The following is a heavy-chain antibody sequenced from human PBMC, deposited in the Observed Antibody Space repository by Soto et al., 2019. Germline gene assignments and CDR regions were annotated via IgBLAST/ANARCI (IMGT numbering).Heavy chain of an antibody. D-gene: IGHD3-10*01. V-gene: IGHV1-69*01. J-gene: IGHJ6*02. CDR1: GGTFSSYA. Sequence: QVQLVQSGAEVKKPGSSVKVSCKASGGTFSSYAISWVRQAPGQGLEWMGGIIPIFGTANYAQKFQGRVTITADESTSTAYMELSSLRSEDTAVYYCARRNMVRGVSYSYYYYGMDVWGQGTTVTVSS. CDR2: IIPIFGTA. CDR3: ARRNMVRGVSYSYYYYGMDV.